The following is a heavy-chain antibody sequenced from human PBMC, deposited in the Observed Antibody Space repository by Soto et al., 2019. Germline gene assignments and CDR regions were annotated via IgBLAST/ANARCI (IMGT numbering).Heavy chain of an antibody. CDR2: IIPIFGTA. V-gene: IGHV1-69*06. CDR1: GGTFSSYA. D-gene: IGHD3-22*01. CDR3: ARDPYYYDSSGYYSEYYGMDV. Sequence: GASVKVTCKASGGTFSSYAISWVRQAPGQGLEWMGGIIPIFGTANYAQKFQGRVTITADKSTSTAYMELSSLRSEDTAVYYCARDPYYYDSSGYYSEYYGMDVWGQGTTVTVSS. J-gene: IGHJ6*02.